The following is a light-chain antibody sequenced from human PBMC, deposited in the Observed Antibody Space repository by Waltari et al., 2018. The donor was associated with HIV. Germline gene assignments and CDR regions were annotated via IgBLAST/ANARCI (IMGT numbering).Light chain of an antibody. Sequence: QSVLTQPPPVSAPPGLQVFISCSGSSTNIGNNYVSWYQQLPGTAPKLLMYDSHKRPSGIPDRFSGSKSGTSAALAITGLQTGDEADYYCVTWDFSLSAVVFGGGTKLTVL. CDR2: DSH. J-gene: IGLJ3*02. V-gene: IGLV1-51*01. CDR1: STNIGNNY. CDR3: VTWDFSLSAVV.